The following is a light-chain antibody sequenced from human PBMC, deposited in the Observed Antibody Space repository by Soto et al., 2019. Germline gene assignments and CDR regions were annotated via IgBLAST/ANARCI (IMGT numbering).Light chain of an antibody. CDR1: QSISNS. J-gene: IGKJ1*01. Sequence: DIEMTQSPASLSASVGDGVTITCRTSQSISNSLHWYQQRPGKAPKLLIYDASTLQSGVPSSFSGSGSGTEFTLTISSLQPDDFATYYCQRYATYSPTFGQGTKVDI. CDR2: DAS. V-gene: IGKV1-5*01. CDR3: QRYATYSPT.